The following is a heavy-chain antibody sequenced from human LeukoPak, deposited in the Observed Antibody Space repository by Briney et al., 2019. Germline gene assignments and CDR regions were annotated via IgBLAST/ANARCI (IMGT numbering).Heavy chain of an antibody. D-gene: IGHD3-22*01. CDR1: GFTFSSYG. V-gene: IGHV3-30*18. CDR3: AKGNYYDSSGYFLDAFDI. Sequence: GGSLRLSCAASGFTFSSYGMHWVRQAPGKGLEWVAVISYDGSNKYYADSVKGRFTISRDNSKNTLYLQMNSLRAEDTAVYYCAKGNYYDSSGYFLDAFDIWGQGTMVTVSS. J-gene: IGHJ3*02. CDR2: ISYDGSNK.